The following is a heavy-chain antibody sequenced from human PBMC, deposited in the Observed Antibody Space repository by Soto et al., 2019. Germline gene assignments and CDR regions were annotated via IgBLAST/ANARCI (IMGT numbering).Heavy chain of an antibody. J-gene: IGHJ4*02. V-gene: IGHV3-49*03. D-gene: IGHD3-16*01. Sequence: GGSLRLSCTASGFIFGDYAMSWFRQAPGKGLEWLGFIRSRAYGATTEYAASVKGRFTISRDDSKSIAYLQMNSLKSEDTAVYYCTRVGAGSFWGRVYWGQGTLVTVSS. CDR2: IRSRAYGATT. CDR1: GFIFGDYA. CDR3: TRVGAGSFWGRVY.